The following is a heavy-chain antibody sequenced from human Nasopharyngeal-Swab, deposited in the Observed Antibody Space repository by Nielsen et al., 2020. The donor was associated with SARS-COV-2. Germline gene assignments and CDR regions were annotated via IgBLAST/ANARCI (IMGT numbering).Heavy chain of an antibody. CDR2: ISYDGSNK. V-gene: IGHV3-30-3*01. D-gene: IGHD3-22*01. CDR1: GFTFSSYA. Sequence: GGSLRLSCAASGFTFSSYAMHWVRQAPGKGLEWVAVISYDGSNKYYADSVKGRFTISRDKSKNTLYLQMNSLRAEDTAVYYCAREPITMIVVVRSYYYYYGMDVWGQGTTVTVSS. CDR3: AREPITMIVVVRSYYYYYGMDV. J-gene: IGHJ6*02.